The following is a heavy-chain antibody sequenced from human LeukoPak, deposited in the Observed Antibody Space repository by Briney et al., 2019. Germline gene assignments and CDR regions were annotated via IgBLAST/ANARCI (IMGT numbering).Heavy chain of an antibody. J-gene: IGHJ4*02. CDR3: ARGSIAARPDGLFDY. CDR2: IYYSGST. D-gene: IGHD6-6*01. Sequence: SETLSLTCTVSGGSISSYYWSWIRQPPGKGLEWIGSIYYSGSTNYNPSLKSRVTISVDTSKNQFSLKLSSVTAADTAVYYCARGSIAARPDGLFDYWGQGTLVTVSS. V-gene: IGHV4-59*01. CDR1: GGSISSYY.